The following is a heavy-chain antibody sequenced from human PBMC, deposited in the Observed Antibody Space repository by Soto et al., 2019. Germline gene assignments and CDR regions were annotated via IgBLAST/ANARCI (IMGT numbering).Heavy chain of an antibody. J-gene: IGHJ4*02. CDR1: GGSISSYY. V-gene: IGHV4-4*07. CDR2: IYTSGST. CDR3: ARWNPHSGVYY. D-gene: IGHD3-10*01. Sequence: PSETLSLTCTVSGGSISSYYWSWIRQPTGKGLEWIGRIYTSGSTNYNPSLKSRVTMSVDTSKNQFSLKLSSVTAADTAAYYCARWNPHSGVYYWGQGTLVTVSS.